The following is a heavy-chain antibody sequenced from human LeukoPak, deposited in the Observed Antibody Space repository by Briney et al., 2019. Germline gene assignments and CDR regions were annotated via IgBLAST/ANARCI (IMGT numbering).Heavy chain of an antibody. D-gene: IGHD2-15*01. J-gene: IGHJ4*02. CDR3: AKGLGYCSGGSCYSTLWY. V-gene: IGHV3-30*18. CDR1: GFTFSSYG. Sequence: PGGSLRLSCAASGFTFSSYGMHWVRQAPGKGLEWVPVISYDGSNKYYADSVKGRFTISRDNSKNTLYLQMNSLRAEDTAVYYCAKGLGYCSGGSCYSTLWYWGQGTLVTVSS. CDR2: ISYDGSNK.